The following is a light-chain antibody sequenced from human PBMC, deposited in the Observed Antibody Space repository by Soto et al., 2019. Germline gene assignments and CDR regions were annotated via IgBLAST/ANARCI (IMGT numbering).Light chain of an antibody. CDR1: SSNIGAGYD. CDR3: QSYDSSLSAWV. Sequence: QPVLTQPPSVSGAPGQRVTISCTGSSSNIGAGYDVHWYQQFPGTAPKFLIYGNNNRPSGVPDRFSVSKSGTSASLAITGLQAEDEADYYCQSYDSSLSAWVFGGGTKVTVL. J-gene: IGLJ3*02. V-gene: IGLV1-40*01. CDR2: GNN.